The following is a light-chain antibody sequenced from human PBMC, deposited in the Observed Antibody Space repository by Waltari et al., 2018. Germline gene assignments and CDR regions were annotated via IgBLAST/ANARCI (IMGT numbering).Light chain of an antibody. J-gene: IGKJ1*01. V-gene: IGKV4-1*01. Sequence: DIVMTQSPDSLTVSLGERAPINCTSNQSVLYNSNNKNYVAWYQQKPGQPPKLLIYWASTRQSGVPDRFSGSGSGTDFTLAISSLQTEDVAVYHCQQYYTNPRTFGQGTKVEIK. CDR1: QSVLYNSNNKNY. CDR3: QQYYTNPRT. CDR2: WAS.